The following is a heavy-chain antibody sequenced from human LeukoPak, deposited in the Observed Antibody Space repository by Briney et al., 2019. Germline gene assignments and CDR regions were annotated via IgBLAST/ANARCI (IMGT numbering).Heavy chain of an antibody. CDR2: ISSSSSYI. CDR3: ARDQGALDY. Sequence: GSLRLSCAASGFTFSSYAMSWVRQAPGKGLEWVSSISSSSSYIYYADSVKGRFTISRDNAKNSLYLQMNSLRAEDTAVYYCARDQGALDYWGQGTLVTVSS. J-gene: IGHJ4*02. CDR1: GFTFSSYA. D-gene: IGHD4/OR15-4a*01. V-gene: IGHV3-21*01.